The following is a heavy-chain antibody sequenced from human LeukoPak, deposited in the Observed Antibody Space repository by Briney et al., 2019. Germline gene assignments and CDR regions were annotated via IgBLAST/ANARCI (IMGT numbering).Heavy chain of an antibody. CDR3: ARDRGVRGVITPPFDY. D-gene: IGHD3-10*01. V-gene: IGHV3-48*03. CDR2: ISSSGSTI. CDR1: GFTFSSYE. J-gene: IGHJ4*02. Sequence: PGGSLRLSCAASGFTFSSYEMNWVRQAPGKGLEWVSYISSSGSTIYYADSVKGRFTISRDNAKNSLYLQMNSLRAEDTAVYYCARDRGVRGVITPPFDYWGQGTLVTVSS.